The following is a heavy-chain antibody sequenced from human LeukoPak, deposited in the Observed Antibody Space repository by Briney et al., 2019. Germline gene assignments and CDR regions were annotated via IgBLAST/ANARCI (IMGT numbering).Heavy chain of an antibody. D-gene: IGHD5-18*01. CDR3: ARDASRIQLWPL. J-gene: IGHJ4*02. CDR1: GDSISTSNSY. CDR2: IYYSGNT. V-gene: IGHV4-39*07. Sequence: PSETLSLTCTVSGDSISTSNSYWGWIRQPPGKGLEWIGSIYYSGNTYYNASLKSRVTISVDTSKNQFSLKLSSVTAADTAIYYCARDASRIQLWPLWGQGTLVTVSS.